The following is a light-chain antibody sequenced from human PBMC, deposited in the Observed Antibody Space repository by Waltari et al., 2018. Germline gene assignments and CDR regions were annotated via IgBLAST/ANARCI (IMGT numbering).Light chain of an antibody. CDR2: TAS. J-gene: IGKJ1*01. CDR1: QTINTY. V-gene: IGKV1-39*01. Sequence: DIQMTQSPSPLSSSVGDRVTITCRASQTINTYLNWYQQKPGKAPNLLIYTASTLQSGVPSRFSGSGFGTDFTLTISSLQPEDFATYYCQQSYSTPWTFGQGTKVEIK. CDR3: QQSYSTPWT.